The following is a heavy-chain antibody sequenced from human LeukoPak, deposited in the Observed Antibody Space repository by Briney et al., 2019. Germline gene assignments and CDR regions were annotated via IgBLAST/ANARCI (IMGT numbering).Heavy chain of an antibody. D-gene: IGHD6-13*01. CDR2: INASGGST. J-gene: IGHJ4*02. CDR3: ARERQQPYYFDY. V-gene: IGHV1-46*03. Sequence: AXXKVSCKASGYTFTNFYIHWVRQAPGQGLEWMGIINASGGSTNYTQKFQGRVTMTRDTSTSTVYMELSSLRSEDTAVYYCARERQQPYYFDYWGQGTLVTVSS. CDR1: GYTFTNFY.